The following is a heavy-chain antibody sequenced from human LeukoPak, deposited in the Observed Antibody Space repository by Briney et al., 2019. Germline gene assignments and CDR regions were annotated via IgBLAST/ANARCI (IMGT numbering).Heavy chain of an antibody. V-gene: IGHV3-7*01. CDR3: ARESIAVAGGDAFDI. J-gene: IGHJ3*02. Sequence: PGGSLRLSCAASGFTFSSYWMSWVRQAPGKGLEWVANIKQDGSEKYYVDSVKGRFTISRDNAKNSLYLQMNSLRAEDTAVYYCARESIAVAGGDAFDIWGQGTMVTVSS. CDR2: IKQDGSEK. D-gene: IGHD6-19*01. CDR1: GFTFSSYW.